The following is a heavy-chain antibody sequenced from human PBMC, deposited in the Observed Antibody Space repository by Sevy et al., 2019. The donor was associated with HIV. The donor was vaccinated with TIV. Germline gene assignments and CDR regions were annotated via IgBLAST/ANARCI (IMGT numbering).Heavy chain of an antibody. V-gene: IGHV3-23*01. CDR2: LIGGGSRT. Sequence: GGSLRLSCAASAFPFSNYAMSWIRQAPGKGLEWVSTLIGGGSRTYYADSVTGRFTISIDNSKNTLYLQMNSLSADDTAIYYCAKRRVQSGLSGGGANYGWDVCGHGTTVTVSS. CDR3: AKRRVQSGLSGGGANYGWDV. CDR1: AFPFSNYA. J-gene: IGHJ6*02. D-gene: IGHD2-15*01.